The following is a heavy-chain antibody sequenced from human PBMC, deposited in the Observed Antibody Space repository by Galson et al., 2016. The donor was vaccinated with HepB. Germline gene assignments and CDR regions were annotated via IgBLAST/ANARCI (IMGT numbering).Heavy chain of an antibody. CDR1: GFSFSSFA. Sequence: SLRLSCAASGFSFSSFAMHWVRQAPGKGLEWVAVISYTGTDQFYADSMKGRFTISRDNSKNTLYLQVNSLRPEDTAVYYCAKASTVTTDYFDYWGQGTLVTVSS. J-gene: IGHJ4*02. D-gene: IGHD4-17*01. CDR3: AKASTVTTDYFDY. CDR2: ISYTGTDQ. V-gene: IGHV3-30*18.